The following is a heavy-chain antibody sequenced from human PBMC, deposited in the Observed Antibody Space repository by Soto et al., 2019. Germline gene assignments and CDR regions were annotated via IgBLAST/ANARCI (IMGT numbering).Heavy chain of an antibody. CDR3: ARLAVGGVYGIWENYYYYGMYV. CDR2: INAGYGHT. V-gene: IGHV1-3*01. D-gene: IGHD5-12*01. CDR1: GYTFTRYA. Sequence: GASVKVSCKASGYTFTRYAMHWVRQAPGQRLEWMGWINAGYGHTKYSQNFQGRVTITRDTSASTVYMELRSLRSDDTAVYYCARLAVGGVYGIWENYYYYGMYVWSQGTTVTVSS. J-gene: IGHJ6*02.